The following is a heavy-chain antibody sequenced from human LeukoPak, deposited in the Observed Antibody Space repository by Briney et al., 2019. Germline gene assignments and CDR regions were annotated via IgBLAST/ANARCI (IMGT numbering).Heavy chain of an antibody. CDR3: ARGWDYYGSGTFDY. J-gene: IGHJ4*02. D-gene: IGHD3-10*01. Sequence: PSETLSLTCTVSGGSISSYYWSWIRQPPGKGLEWIGYIFYTGSTNYNPSLESRVTISVLTSKNRFSLKLSSVTAADTAVYYCARGWDYYGSGTFDYWGQGTLVTVSS. CDR1: GGSISSYY. CDR2: IFYTGST. V-gene: IGHV4-59*12.